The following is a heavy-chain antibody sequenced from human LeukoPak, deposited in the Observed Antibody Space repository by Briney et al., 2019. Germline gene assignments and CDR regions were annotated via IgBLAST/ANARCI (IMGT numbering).Heavy chain of an antibody. V-gene: IGHV3-30*02. J-gene: IGHJ6*03. CDR1: GFTFSSYG. CDR3: AKDSLRFLGSYYMDV. CDR2: IRYDGSNK. Sequence: PGGSLRLSCAASGFTFSSYGMHWARQAPGKGLEWVAFIRYDGSNKYYADSVKGRFTISGDNSKNTLYLQMNSLRAEDTAVYYCAKDSLRFLGSYYMDVWGKGTTVTVSS. D-gene: IGHD3-3*01.